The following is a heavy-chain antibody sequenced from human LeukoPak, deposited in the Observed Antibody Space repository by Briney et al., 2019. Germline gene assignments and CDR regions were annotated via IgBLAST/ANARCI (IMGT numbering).Heavy chain of an antibody. V-gene: IGHV1-69*13. D-gene: IGHD3-10*01. CDR2: IIPFLGTT. CDR3: ARGVTMVRGVIITNDAFDI. J-gene: IGHJ3*02. CDR1: GGTFSSYA. Sequence: ASVKVSCKASGGTFSSYAISWVRQAPGQGLEWMGGIIPFLGTTNYAQKFQGRVTITADEPSRTAYMELTYLRSDDTAVYYCARGVTMVRGVIITNDAFDIWGQGTMVTVSS.